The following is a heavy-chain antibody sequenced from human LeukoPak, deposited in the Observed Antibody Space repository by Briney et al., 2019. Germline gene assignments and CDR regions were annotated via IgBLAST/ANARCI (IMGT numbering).Heavy chain of an antibody. Sequence: SETLSLTRTVSGGSISSYYWSWIRQPPGKGLEWIGYIYYSGSTSYNPSLKSRVTISVDTSKKQFSLKLSSVTAADTAFYYCARYIVSYPHDAFDIWGQGTMVTVSS. CDR3: ARYIVSYPHDAFDI. CDR2: IYYSGST. V-gene: IGHV4-59*01. CDR1: GGSISSYY. D-gene: IGHD1-26*01. J-gene: IGHJ3*02.